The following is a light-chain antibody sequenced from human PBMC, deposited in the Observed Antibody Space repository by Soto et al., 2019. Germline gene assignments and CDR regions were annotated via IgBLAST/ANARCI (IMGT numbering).Light chain of an antibody. V-gene: IGKV3-15*01. CDR3: QEHNASPLT. CDR2: VAS. J-gene: IGKJ4*01. CDR1: QTVGTS. Sequence: EIVLTQSPATLSLSPGERATLTFRASQTVGTSLAWYQQKPGQAPRLLIYVASTRATGVPSRFSGSGSGTEFALTISSLQSEDFAVYYCQEHNASPLTFGGGTKVEI.